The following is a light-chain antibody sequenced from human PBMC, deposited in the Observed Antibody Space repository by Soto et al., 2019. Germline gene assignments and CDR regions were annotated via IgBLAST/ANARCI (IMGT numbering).Light chain of an antibody. CDR3: LKDHDDSWT. CDR1: QSISSY. J-gene: IGKJ1*01. CDR2: AAS. V-gene: IGKV1-39*01. Sequence: DIQMTQSPSSLSASVGDRVTITCRASQSISSYLNWYQQKPGKAPKLLIYAASSLQSGVPSRFSGSGSGTEFTLTISSLQSEDFATYYCLKDHDDSWTFGQGTKV.